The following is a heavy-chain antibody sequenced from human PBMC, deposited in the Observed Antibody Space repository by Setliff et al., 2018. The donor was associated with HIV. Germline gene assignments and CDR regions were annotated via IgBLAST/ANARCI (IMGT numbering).Heavy chain of an antibody. J-gene: IGHJ4*02. Sequence: LSLTCTVSGGSISRSPHYWGWIRQPPGKGLEWIGSIYYSGSTYYNSSLKSRVTISVDTSKNQFSLKLSSVTATDTAVYYCARHAIVDTAGRGFDYWGQGTLVTVSS. CDR2: IYYSGST. V-gene: IGHV4-39*01. D-gene: IGHD5-18*01. CDR3: ARHAIVDTAGRGFDY. CDR1: GGSISRSPHY.